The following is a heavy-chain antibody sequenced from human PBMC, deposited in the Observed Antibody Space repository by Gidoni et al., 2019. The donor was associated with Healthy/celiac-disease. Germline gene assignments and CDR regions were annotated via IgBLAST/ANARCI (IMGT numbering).Heavy chain of an antibody. Sequence: QVQLQESGPGLVKPSQTLSLTCTVSGGSISSGGYYWSWIRQHPGKGLGWIGYIYYSGSTYYNPSLKSRVTISVDTSKNQFSLKLSSVTAADTAVYYCARAGIAAQKRGYYFDYWGQGTLVTVSS. V-gene: IGHV4-31*03. D-gene: IGHD6-13*01. CDR1: GGSISSGGYY. CDR2: IYYSGST. CDR3: ARAGIAAQKRGYYFDY. J-gene: IGHJ4*02.